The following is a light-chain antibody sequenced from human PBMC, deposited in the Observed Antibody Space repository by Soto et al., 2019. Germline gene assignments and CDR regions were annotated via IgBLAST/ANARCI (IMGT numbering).Light chain of an antibody. Sequence: DIVLTQSPGTLSLSPGERATLSCRTSQTVSSAYLAWYKQKPGQAPRLLIYGASSRATGIPDRFSGSGSGTEFTLTINNLQREDFATYYCQESFFTLGTFGRGTKVEI. CDR2: GAS. CDR1: QTVSSAY. CDR3: QESFFTLGT. V-gene: IGKV3-20*01. J-gene: IGKJ1*01.